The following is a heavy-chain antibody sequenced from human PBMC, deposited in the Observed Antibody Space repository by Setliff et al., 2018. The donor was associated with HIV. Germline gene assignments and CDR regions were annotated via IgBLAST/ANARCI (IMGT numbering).Heavy chain of an antibody. J-gene: IGHJ4*02. CDR2: MNTDGSST. D-gene: IGHD3-22*01. V-gene: IGHV3-74*01. CDR3: VRGSGYYYFDN. CDR1: GFTFSSYW. Sequence: HPGGSLRLSCAASGFTFSSYWVHWVRQAPGKGLVWVFGMNTDGSSTRYADSVKGRFTISRDNAKNMLYLQMNSLSADDTAVYYCVRGSGYYYFDNWGQGALVTVSS.